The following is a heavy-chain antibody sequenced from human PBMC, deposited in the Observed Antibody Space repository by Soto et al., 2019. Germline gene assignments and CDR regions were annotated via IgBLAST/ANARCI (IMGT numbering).Heavy chain of an antibody. J-gene: IGHJ4*02. Sequence: SETLSLTCAVYGGSFSGYYWSWIRQPPGKGLEWIGEINHSGSTNYNPSLKSRVTISVDTSKNQFSLKLSSVTAADTAVYYCARVRRGTYDYIWGSYRPFDYWGQGTLVTVSS. V-gene: IGHV4-34*01. CDR2: INHSGST. D-gene: IGHD3-16*02. CDR3: ARVRRGTYDYIWGSYRPFDY. CDR1: GGSFSGYY.